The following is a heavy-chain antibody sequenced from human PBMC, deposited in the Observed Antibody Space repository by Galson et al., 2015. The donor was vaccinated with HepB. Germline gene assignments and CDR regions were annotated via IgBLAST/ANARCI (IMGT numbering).Heavy chain of an antibody. Sequence: SLRLSCAASGFRFSSYAMHWVRQAPGKGLEWVAVISYDGKNKYYADSVQGRFSISRDNAKNTLFLRMNSLRVEDTAVYHCAREWTPDNNFDYWGQGTLVTVSS. CDR2: ISYDGKNK. D-gene: IGHD3/OR15-3a*01. V-gene: IGHV3-30*04. CDR1: GFRFSSYA. CDR3: AREWTPDNNFDY. J-gene: IGHJ4*02.